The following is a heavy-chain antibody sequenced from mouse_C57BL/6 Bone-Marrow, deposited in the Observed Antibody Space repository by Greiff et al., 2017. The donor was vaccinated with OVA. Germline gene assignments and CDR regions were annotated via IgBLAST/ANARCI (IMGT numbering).Heavy chain of an antibody. D-gene: IGHD2-5*01. J-gene: IGHJ4*01. CDR1: GYTFTSYT. V-gene: IGHV1-4*01. CDR2: INPSSGYT. Sequence: QVQLQQSGADLARPGASVKMSCKASGYTFTSYTMPWVKQRPGQGLEWIGYINPSSGYTKYNQKFKDKATVTADKSSSTAYMQLSSLTSEDSAVYYCARINYSNYEGNAMDYWGQGTSVTVSS. CDR3: ARINYSNYEGNAMDY.